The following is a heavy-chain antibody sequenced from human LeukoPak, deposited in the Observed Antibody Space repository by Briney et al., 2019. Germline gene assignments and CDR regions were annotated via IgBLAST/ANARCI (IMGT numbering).Heavy chain of an antibody. Sequence: SSETLSLTCTVSGGSISSYYWSWIRQSPGKGLEWIGYIYYSGSTNYNPSLKSRVTISVDTSKNQFSLKLSSVTAADTAVYYCARGYDSSGYEYFDYWGQGTLVTVSS. V-gene: IGHV4-59*01. D-gene: IGHD3-22*01. CDR1: GGSISSYY. CDR3: ARGYDSSGYEYFDY. CDR2: IYYSGST. J-gene: IGHJ4*02.